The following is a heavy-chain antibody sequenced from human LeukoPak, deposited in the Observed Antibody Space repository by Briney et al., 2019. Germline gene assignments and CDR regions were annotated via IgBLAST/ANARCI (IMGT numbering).Heavy chain of an antibody. Sequence: LAGGSLRLSCAASGFTFSSYAMGWVRQAPGKGLEWVSSISGSGGSTDYADSVKGRFTISRDNSKNTLYLQMNSLRAEDTAVYYCANLYCSGGSCSGHYDSSGYFFDYWGQGTLVTVSS. CDR3: ANLYCSGGSCSGHYDSSGYFFDY. J-gene: IGHJ4*02. V-gene: IGHV3-23*01. CDR2: ISGSGGST. D-gene: IGHD2-15*01. CDR1: GFTFSSYA.